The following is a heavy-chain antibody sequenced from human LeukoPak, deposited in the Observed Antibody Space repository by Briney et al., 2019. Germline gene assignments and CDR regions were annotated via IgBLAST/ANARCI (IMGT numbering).Heavy chain of an antibody. CDR3: ARSTGYYDYVWGSYRSYYFDY. D-gene: IGHD3-16*02. V-gene: IGHV3-20*04. CDR2: INWNGGST. J-gene: IGHJ4*02. Sequence: PGGSLRLSCVASGFTFDDYGMSWVRQAPGKGLEWVSGINWNGGSTGYADSVKGRFTISRDNAKNSLYLQMNSLRAEDTALYYCARSTGYYDYVWGSYRSYYFDYWGQGTLVTVSS. CDR1: GFTFDDYG.